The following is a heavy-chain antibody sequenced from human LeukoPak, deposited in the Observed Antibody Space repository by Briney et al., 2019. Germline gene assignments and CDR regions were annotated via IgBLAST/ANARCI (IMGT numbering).Heavy chain of an antibody. CDR1: GFTFNSYS. V-gene: IGHV3-21*01. CDR2: ISSSSSYI. CDR3: ARDGQWLVPSYFDY. D-gene: IGHD6-19*01. J-gene: IGHJ4*02. Sequence: GGSLRLSCAASGFTFNSYSMNWVRQAPGKGLEWVSSISSSSSYIYYADSVKGRFTISRDNAKNSLYLQMNSLRAEDTAVYYCARDGQWLVPSYFDYWGQGTLVTVPS.